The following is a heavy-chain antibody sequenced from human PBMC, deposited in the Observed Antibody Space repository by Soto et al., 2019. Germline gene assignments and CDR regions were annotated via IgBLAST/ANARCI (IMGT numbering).Heavy chain of an antibody. CDR3: ARHHSLGGYSYGKFDC. CDR1: GHTLTELS. Sequence: ASVKVSFKISGHTLTELSIHWVRQAPGKGLEWMGGFDPEGGEAIYAQKWHGRVTVTEDKVTGTAYMELRGLKSDDTAVYYCARHHSLGGYSYGKFDCWGQGTLVTVSS. V-gene: IGHV1-24*01. CDR2: FDPEGGEA. D-gene: IGHD5-18*01. J-gene: IGHJ4*02.